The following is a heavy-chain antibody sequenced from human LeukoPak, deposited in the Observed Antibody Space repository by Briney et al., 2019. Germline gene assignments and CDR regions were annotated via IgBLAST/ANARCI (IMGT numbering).Heavy chain of an antibody. D-gene: IGHD1/OR15-1a*01. CDR3: AKDPKKLEQDYYYGMDV. Sequence: GGSLRLSCAASGFTFSSYAMSWVRQAPRKGLEWVSVISASDGEIFYADSVKGRFTISRDNSENTMYLQMNSLRAEDTAVYYCAKDPKKLEQDYYYGMDVWGQGTTVTVSS. CDR2: ISASDGEI. V-gene: IGHV3-23*01. J-gene: IGHJ6*02. CDR1: GFTFSSYA.